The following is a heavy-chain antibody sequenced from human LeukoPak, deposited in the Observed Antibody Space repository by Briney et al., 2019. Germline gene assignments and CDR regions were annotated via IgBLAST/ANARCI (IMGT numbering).Heavy chain of an antibody. V-gene: IGHV1-18*01. CDR1: GYTFNSFG. D-gene: IGHD6-13*01. CDR3: ARVIAAAAPHYYGLDV. CDR2: ISAYNDNL. J-gene: IGHJ6*02. Sequence: ASVKVSCKASGYTFNSFGISWVRQAPGQGLEWMGWISAYNDNLNYAQRFQGRVTMTTDTSTSTAFLELRSLRSDDTAVYYCARVIAAAAPHYYGLDVWGQGTTVTVSS.